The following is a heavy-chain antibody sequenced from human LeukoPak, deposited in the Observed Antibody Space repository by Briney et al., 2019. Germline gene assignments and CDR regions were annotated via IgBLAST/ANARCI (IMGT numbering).Heavy chain of an antibody. J-gene: IGHJ6*02. CDR1: GFTFSSYA. D-gene: IGHD6-13*01. V-gene: IGHV3-23*01. CDR3: AKCTGQQLVPSSNYYGMDV. CDR2: ISGSGDST. Sequence: EGSLRLSCAASGFTFSSYAMSWVRQAPGKGLEWVSGISGSGDSTYYADSVKGRFTISRDNSKNTLYLQMNSLRAEDTAVYYCAKCTGQQLVPSSNYYGMDVWGQGTTVTVSS.